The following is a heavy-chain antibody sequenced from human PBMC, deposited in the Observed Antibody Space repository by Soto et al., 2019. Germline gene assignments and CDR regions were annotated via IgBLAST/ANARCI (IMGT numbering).Heavy chain of an antibody. V-gene: IGHV1-69*01. J-gene: IGHJ6*02. CDR2: PIPIFGTT. CDR1: GGTFRSNA. CDR3: ACLPSFDYGSGYGTDV. Sequence: QGQLVQSGTEVKKPGSSVNVSCKASGGTFRSNAISWVRQAPGQGLEWMGGPIPIFGTTNYAKKFQGRVTITADESASAAYVELSSLRADETAVYSCACLPSFDYGSGYGTDVWGHGTTVTVFS. D-gene: IGHD3-10*01.